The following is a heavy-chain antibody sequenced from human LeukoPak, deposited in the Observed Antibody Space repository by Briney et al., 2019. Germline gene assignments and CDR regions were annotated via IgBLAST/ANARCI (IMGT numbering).Heavy chain of an antibody. D-gene: IGHD3-10*01. CDR2: ISAYNGNT. CDR1: GYIFTSYG. CDR3: ARDGHSGDLDY. Sequence: ASVKVSCKASGYIFTSYGISWVRQPPGQGFEGMGWISAYNGNTNYAQKLQGRVTMTTDTSTSTAYMELRSLRSDDTAVYYCARDGHSGDLDYWGQGTLVTVSS. J-gene: IGHJ4*02. V-gene: IGHV1-18*01.